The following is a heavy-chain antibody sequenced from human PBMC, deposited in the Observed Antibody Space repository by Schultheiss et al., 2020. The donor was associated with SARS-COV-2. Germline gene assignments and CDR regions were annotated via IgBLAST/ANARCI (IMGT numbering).Heavy chain of an antibody. Sequence: GESLKISCAASGFTFSSYAMSWVRQAPGKGLEWVSAISGSGGSTYYADSVKGRFTISRDNSKNTLYLQMNSLRAEDTAVYYCARGYHLADAFDIWGQGTMVTVSS. CDR3: ARGYHLADAFDI. CDR2: ISGSGGST. D-gene: IGHD3-16*02. J-gene: IGHJ3*02. CDR1: GFTFSSYA. V-gene: IGHV3-23*01.